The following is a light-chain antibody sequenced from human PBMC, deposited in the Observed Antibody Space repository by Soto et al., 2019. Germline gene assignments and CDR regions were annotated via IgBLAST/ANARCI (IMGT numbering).Light chain of an antibody. CDR1: SGHSSYT. CDR3: QTWGTGIEV. CDR2: LNSDGSH. Sequence: QRVLTQAPSGSASLGASVKLTCTLSSGHSSYTIAWHQQQPEKGPRYLMTLNSDGSHSKGDGIPDRFSGSSSGAERYLSISSLQSEDEADYYCQTWGTGIEVFGGGTKLTVL. J-gene: IGLJ3*02. V-gene: IGLV4-69*01.